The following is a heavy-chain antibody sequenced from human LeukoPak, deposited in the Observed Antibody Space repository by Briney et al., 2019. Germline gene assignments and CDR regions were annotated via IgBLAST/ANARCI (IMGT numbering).Heavy chain of an antibody. J-gene: IGHJ2*01. CDR2: ITGSGGNT. Sequence: GGSLRLSCDASGFTLSSYAVSWVRPAPGKGLEWVSAITGSGGNTYYAASVKGRFTISRDNSKNALYVQMNSLRAEDTAVYYCARHPLGYWYFDLWGRGTPVSVSS. CDR1: GFTLSSYA. V-gene: IGHV3-23*01. D-gene: IGHD3-3*02. CDR3: ARHPLGYWYFDL.